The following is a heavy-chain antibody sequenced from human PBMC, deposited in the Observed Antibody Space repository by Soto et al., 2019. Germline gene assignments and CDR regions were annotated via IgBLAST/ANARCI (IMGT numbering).Heavy chain of an antibody. V-gene: IGHV4-31*03. D-gene: IGHD1-1*01. CDR1: GGSISSGGYY. Sequence: SETLSLTCTVSGGSISSGGYYWSWIRQHPGKGLEWIGYIYYSGSTYYNPSLKSRVTISVDTSKNQFSLKLSSVTAADTAVYYCAREGTYYYYYMDVWGKGTTVTVSS. CDR3: AREGTYYYYYMDV. J-gene: IGHJ6*03. CDR2: IYYSGST.